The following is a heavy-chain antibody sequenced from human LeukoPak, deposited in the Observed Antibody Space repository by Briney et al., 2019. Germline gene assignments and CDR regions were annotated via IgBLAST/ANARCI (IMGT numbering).Heavy chain of an antibody. CDR1: GGTFSSYA. CDR2: IIPIFGTA. Sequence: SVKVSCKASGGTFSSYAISWVRQAPGQGLEWMGGIIPIFGTANYAQKFQGRVTITADESTSTAYMELSSLRSEDTAVYYCARDRDPVGDGYNCNYWGQGTLVTVSS. J-gene: IGHJ4*02. CDR3: ARDRDPVGDGYNCNY. V-gene: IGHV1-69*01. D-gene: IGHD5-24*01.